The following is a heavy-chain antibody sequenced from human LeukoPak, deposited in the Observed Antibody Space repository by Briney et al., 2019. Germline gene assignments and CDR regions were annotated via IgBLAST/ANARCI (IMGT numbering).Heavy chain of an antibody. J-gene: IGHJ5*02. CDR3: AKGPTTGYGYPSWFDT. CDR1: GGSISNNNYY. D-gene: IGHD5-18*01. CDR2: IYYSGST. V-gene: IGHV4-39*07. Sequence: PSETLSLTCTVSGGSISNNNYYWGWIRQPPGKGLEWIGSIYYSGSTYNNPSLKSRVTISADTSKNQFSLKVTSVTAADTAVYYCAKGPTTGYGYPSWFDTWGQGTLVTVSS.